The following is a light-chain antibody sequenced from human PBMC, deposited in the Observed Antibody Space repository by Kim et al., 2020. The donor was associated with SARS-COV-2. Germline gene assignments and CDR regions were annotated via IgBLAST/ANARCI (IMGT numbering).Light chain of an antibody. CDR3: QVWDSSSDHVV. CDR2: SDS. V-gene: IGLV3-21*04. Sequence: AQGKTATIHCGGNDIASSSVPWYQQKTGQAPVLVIFSDSDRPSGIPERFSGSISGNTATLTITRVEAGDEADYYCQVWDSSSDHVVFGGGTQLTVL. CDR1: DIASSS. J-gene: IGLJ3*02.